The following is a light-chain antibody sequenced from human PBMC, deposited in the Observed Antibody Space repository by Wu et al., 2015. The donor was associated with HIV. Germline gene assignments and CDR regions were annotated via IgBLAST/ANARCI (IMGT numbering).Light chain of an antibody. CDR2: EAS. Sequence: AIQLTQSPSSLSASVGDRVTITCRASQAISSALAWYQQKPGKALKLLIYEASRLESGVPSTFSGSGSGTDFTLTISSLQPEDFATYYCQQCSNYPSTFGQGTKVEI. J-gene: IGKJ1*01. V-gene: IGKV1D-13*01. CDR3: QQCSNYPST. CDR1: QAISSA.